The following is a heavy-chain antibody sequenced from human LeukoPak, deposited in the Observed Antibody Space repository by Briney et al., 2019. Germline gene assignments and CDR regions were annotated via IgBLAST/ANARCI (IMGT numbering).Heavy chain of an antibody. J-gene: IGHJ4*02. CDR1: GFTFSSYA. CDR3: ARVADGYTTYYFDY. D-gene: IGHD5-24*01. V-gene: IGHV3-30-3*01. Sequence: GGSLRLSCAASGFTFSSYAMHWVRQAPGKGLKWVAVISYDGSNKYYADSVKGRFTISRDNSKNTLYLQMNSLRAEDTAVYYCARVADGYTTYYFDYWGQGTLVTVSS. CDR2: ISYDGSNK.